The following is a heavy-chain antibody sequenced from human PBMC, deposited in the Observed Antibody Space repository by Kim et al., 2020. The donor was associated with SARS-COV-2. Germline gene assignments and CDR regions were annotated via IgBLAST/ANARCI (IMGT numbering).Heavy chain of an antibody. D-gene: IGHD6-19*01. Sequence: GGSLRLSCAASGFTFNSYVMSWVRQAPGKGLEWVSGIRDSGGSTKYAESVKGRFSISRDNSKNTLYLQIDSLRAEDTAVYYCAKVTSGSSGWFEYFQHWGQGTLVTVSS. V-gene: IGHV3-23*01. CDR1: GFTFNSYV. CDR2: IRDSGGST. CDR3: AKVTSGSSGWFEYFQH. J-gene: IGHJ1*01.